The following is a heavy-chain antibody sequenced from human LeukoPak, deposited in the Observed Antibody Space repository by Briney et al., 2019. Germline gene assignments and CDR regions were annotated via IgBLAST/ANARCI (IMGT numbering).Heavy chain of an antibody. CDR3: ARGLAAAGTFDY. J-gene: IGHJ4*02. D-gene: IGHD6-13*01. V-gene: IGHV2-70*04. CDR1: GFSLSTSGMR. Sequence: SGPTLVNPTQTLTLTCTFSGFSLSTSGMRVSWIRQPPGKALEWLARIDWDDDKFYSTPLKTRLTISKDTSKNQVVLTMTNMDPVDTATYYCARGLAAAGTFDYWGQGTLVTVSS. CDR2: IDWDDDK.